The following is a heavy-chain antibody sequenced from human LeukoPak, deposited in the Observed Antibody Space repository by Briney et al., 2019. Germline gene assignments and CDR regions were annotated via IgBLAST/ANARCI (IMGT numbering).Heavy chain of an antibody. Sequence: SETLSLTCTVSGGSISSYYWSWARQPPGKGLEWIGYIYYSGSTNYNPSLKSRVTISVDTSKNQFSLKLSSVTAADTAVYYCARASHYYGSAKGRFDPWGQGTLVTVSS. V-gene: IGHV4-59*01. CDR1: GGSISSYY. CDR2: IYYSGST. CDR3: ARASHYYGSAKGRFDP. J-gene: IGHJ5*02. D-gene: IGHD3-10*01.